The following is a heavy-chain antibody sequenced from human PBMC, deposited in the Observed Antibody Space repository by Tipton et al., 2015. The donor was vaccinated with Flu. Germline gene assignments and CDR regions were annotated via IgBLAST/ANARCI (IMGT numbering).Heavy chain of an antibody. V-gene: IGHV4-39*01. CDR3: ARRGGVYKYLYGMDV. Sequence: TLSLTCTVSGGSIVDSTYYWDWIRQTPGKGLEWIGSVYYYGNTYYNPSLESRVTISIDTSKNQFFLKLNSVSAADTAVFYCARRGGVYKYLYGMDVWGQGTTVIVSS. CDR2: VYYYGNT. CDR1: GGSIVDSTYY. D-gene: IGHD2-8*02. J-gene: IGHJ6*02.